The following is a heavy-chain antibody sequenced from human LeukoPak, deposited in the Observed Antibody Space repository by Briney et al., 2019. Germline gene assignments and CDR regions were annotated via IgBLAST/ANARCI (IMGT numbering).Heavy chain of an antibody. Sequence: ASVKVSCKASGYTFTNYYLHWVRQAPGQGLEWMAMINPSGGSTTYAQKFQGRVTMTRDTSTSTVYMELSSLRYEDTAVYYCARAMVRGLSNPFDSWGQGTLVTVSS. CDR2: INPSGGST. CDR3: ARAMVRGLSNPFDS. J-gene: IGHJ4*02. V-gene: IGHV1-46*01. CDR1: GYTFTNYY. D-gene: IGHD3-10*01.